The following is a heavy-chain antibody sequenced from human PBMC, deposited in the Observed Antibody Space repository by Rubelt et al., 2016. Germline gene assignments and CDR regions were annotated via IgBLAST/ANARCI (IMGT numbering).Heavy chain of an antibody. CDR1: GFTVSSNY. D-gene: IGHD3-10*01. V-gene: IGHV3-66*01. CDR3: ARSRAGTYSRLDS. CDR2: LYAGGST. Sequence: EVQLVESGGDLVQPGGSLRLSCAASGFTVSSNYMSLVRQAPGKGLEWVSILYAGGSTYYADSVKGRFIISRDNSKNTLYLQMNSLRVEDKSVYYCARSRAGTYSRLDSWGQGTLVTVSS. J-gene: IGHJ4*02.